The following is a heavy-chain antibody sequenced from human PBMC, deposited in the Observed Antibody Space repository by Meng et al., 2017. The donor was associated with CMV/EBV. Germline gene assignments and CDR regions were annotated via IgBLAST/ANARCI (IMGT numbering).Heavy chain of an antibody. CDR2: ISYDGSNK. CDR3: ARRPDCWSGYWDLEYFQH. CDR1: GFTFSSYA. D-gene: IGHD3-3*01. Sequence: GESLKISCAASGFTFSSYAMHWVRQAPGKGLEWVAVISYDGSNKYYADSVKGRFTIPRDKSKNTLYLQMNSLRAEDTAVYYCARRPDCWSGYWDLEYFQHWGQGTTVTVSS. J-gene: IGHJ1*01. V-gene: IGHV3-30-3*01.